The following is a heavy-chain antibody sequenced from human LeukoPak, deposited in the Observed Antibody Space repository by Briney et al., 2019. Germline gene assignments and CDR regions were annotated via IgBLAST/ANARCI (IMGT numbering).Heavy chain of an antibody. CDR3: AREGSRYYFDY. CDR2: IWYDGSNK. Sequence: GGSLRLSCAASGFTFSSYGMHWVRQAPGKGLEWVAVIWYDGSNKYYADSVKGRFTISRENSKNTLYLQMNSLRDEDTAVYYCAREGSRYYFDYWGQGTLVTVSS. J-gene: IGHJ4*02. D-gene: IGHD2-15*01. V-gene: IGHV3-33*01. CDR1: GFTFSSYG.